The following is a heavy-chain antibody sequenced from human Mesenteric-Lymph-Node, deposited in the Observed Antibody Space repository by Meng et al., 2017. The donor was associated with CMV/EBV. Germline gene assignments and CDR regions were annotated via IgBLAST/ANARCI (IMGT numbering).Heavy chain of an antibody. J-gene: IGHJ5*02. CDR2: INGDGSGI. D-gene: IGHD6-25*01. CDR1: GFIFSDYY. Sequence: GESLKISCAASGFIFSDYYMIWIRQAPGKGLEWISYINGDGSGIYYADSVKGRFTISRDNARNLVSQHMSSLTADDTAVYYCARGGGAMRFDPWGQGTLVTVSS. V-gene: IGHV3-11*01. CDR3: ARGGGAMRFDP.